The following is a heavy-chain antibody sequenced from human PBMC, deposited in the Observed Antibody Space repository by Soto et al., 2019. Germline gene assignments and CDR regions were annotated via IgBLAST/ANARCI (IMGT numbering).Heavy chain of an antibody. V-gene: IGHV1-18*01. J-gene: IGHJ4*02. CDR3: ARAGPTTAY. D-gene: IGHD1-1*01. CDR2: ISAYNGNT. Sequence: QVQLVQSGAEVKKPGASVKVSCKASGYTFSSYHISWVRQAPGKGLEWMGWISAYNGNTNYAQKLQGRVTMTTDTSTSTSYVDLRSMTSDDTAVYYCARAGPTTAYWGRATLGTVSS. CDR1: GYTFSSYH.